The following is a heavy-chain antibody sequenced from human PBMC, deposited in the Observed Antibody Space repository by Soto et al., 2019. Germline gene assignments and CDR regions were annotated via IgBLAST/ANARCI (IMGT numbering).Heavy chain of an antibody. CDR2: IFYTGTT. Sequence: PSETLSLTRSVSGGSSTYNSYHWGWIRQPPGQGLEWIGSIFYTGTTFYNPSLESRVTMSVDTSKNSCSLHLTSVTAADTAVYFCARLVVVAPVANVWGQGTLVTVSS. V-gene: IGHV4-39*02. CDR3: ARLVVVAPVANV. D-gene: IGHD2-2*01. J-gene: IGHJ4*02. CDR1: GGSSTYNSYH.